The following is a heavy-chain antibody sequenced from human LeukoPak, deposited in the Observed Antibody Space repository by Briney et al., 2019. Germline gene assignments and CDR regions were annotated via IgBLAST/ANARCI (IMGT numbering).Heavy chain of an antibody. CDR3: AKCPLYCSGGSCYLVQH. J-gene: IGHJ1*01. D-gene: IGHD2-15*01. CDR2: ISGSGGST. Sequence: GGSPRLSCAASGFTFSSYAMSWVRQAPGKGLEWVSAISGSGGSTYYADSVKGRFTISRDNSKNTLYLQMNSLRAEDTAVYYCAKCPLYCSGGSCYLVQHWGQGTLVTVSS. V-gene: IGHV3-23*01. CDR1: GFTFSSYA.